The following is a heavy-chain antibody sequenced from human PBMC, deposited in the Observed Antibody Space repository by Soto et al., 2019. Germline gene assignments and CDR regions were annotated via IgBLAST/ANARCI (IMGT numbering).Heavy chain of an antibody. V-gene: IGHV1-2*02. J-gene: IGHJ3*02. Sequence: RASVKVSCKASGYTFTGYYMHWVRQAPGQGLEWMGWINPNSGGTNYAQKFQGRVTMTRDTSISTAYMELSRLRSDDTAVYYCARDLWGAVAGGSFDIWGQGTMVTVSS. D-gene: IGHD6-19*01. CDR1: GYTFTGYY. CDR2: INPNSGGT. CDR3: ARDLWGAVAGGSFDI.